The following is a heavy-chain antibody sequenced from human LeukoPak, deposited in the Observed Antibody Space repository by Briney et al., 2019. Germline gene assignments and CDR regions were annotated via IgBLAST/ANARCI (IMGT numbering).Heavy chain of an antibody. CDR3: AKLWAAVAARPAFDY. Sequence: PGGSLRLSCAASGFTFSSYAMSWVRQAPGKGLEWVSAISGSGGSTYYADSVKGRFTISRDNFKNTLYLQMNSLRAEDTAVYYCAKLWAAVAARPAFDYWGQGTLVTVSS. J-gene: IGHJ4*02. V-gene: IGHV3-23*01. CDR1: GFTFSSYA. D-gene: IGHD6-6*01. CDR2: ISGSGGST.